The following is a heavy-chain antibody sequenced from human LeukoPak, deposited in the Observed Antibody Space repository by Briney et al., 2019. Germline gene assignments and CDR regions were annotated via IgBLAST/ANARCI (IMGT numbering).Heavy chain of an antibody. CDR3: ARAVDIAVAGYFDY. J-gene: IGHJ4*02. V-gene: IGHV4-38-2*02. D-gene: IGHD6-19*01. CDR2: AYHSGST. CDR1: GYSISSGCY. Sequence: PSETLSLTCTVSGYSISSGCYWGWIRQPPGEGLEWIGSAYHSGSTYYNPSLKSRVTISVDKSKNQFSLKLSSVTAADTAVYYCARAVDIAVAGYFDYWGQGTLVTVSS.